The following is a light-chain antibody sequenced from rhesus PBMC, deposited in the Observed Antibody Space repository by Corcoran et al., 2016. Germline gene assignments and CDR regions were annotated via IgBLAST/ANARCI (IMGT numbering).Light chain of an antibody. CDR3: QQGNKHPLT. CDR1: EGISNY. V-gene: IGKV6-47*02. Sequence: DIVMTQSPAFVSVTPGEKVTITYQASEGISNYLHWYQQKPDQAPKLFIHYASQYISGVPSRFPGSGSVTDFTFTISSLEVEEAATYYCQQGNKHPLTFGGGTKVEIK. J-gene: IGKJ4*01. CDR2: YAS.